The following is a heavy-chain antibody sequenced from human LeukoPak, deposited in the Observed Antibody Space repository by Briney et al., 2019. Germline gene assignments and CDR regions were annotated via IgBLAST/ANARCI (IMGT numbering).Heavy chain of an antibody. Sequence: GASVKVSCKASGYTFTGYYMHWVRQAPGQGLEWMGWINPNSGGTNYAQKFQGRVTMTRDTSISTAYMELSRLRSDDTAVYYCARVTYGSGSYYNADYWFDPWGQGTLVTVSS. J-gene: IGHJ5*02. D-gene: IGHD3-10*01. CDR1: GYTFTGYY. CDR3: ARVTYGSGSYYNADYWFDP. V-gene: IGHV1-2*02. CDR2: INPNSGGT.